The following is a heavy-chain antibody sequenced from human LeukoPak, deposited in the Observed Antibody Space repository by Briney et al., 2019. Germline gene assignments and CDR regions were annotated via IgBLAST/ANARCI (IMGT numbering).Heavy chain of an antibody. CDR3: ARVRPSIAAASSDYYYYGMDV. CDR2: ISSSSSTI. V-gene: IGHV3-48*04. D-gene: IGHD6-13*01. CDR1: GFTFSSYS. J-gene: IGHJ6*02. Sequence: GGSLRLSCAASGFTFSSYSMNWVRQAPGKGLEWVSYISSSSSTIYYADSVKGRFTISRDNAKNSLYLQMNSLRAEDTAVYYCARVRPSIAAASSDYYYYGMDVWGQGTTVTVSS.